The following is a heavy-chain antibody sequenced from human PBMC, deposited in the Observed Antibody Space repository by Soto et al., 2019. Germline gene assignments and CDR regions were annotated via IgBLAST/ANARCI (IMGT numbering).Heavy chain of an antibody. J-gene: IGHJ6*02. V-gene: IGHV1-18*01. CDR3: GRDLYFSSTSCNYYYYSGMDV. CDR1: GYTFTSYA. D-gene: IGHD2-2*01. CDR2: ISAYNGNT. Sequence: GASVKVSCKASGYTFTSYAMHWVRQAPGQGLEWMGWISAYNGNTNYAQKLQGRVTMTTDTSTSTAYMELRSLRSDDTAVYYCGRDLYFSSTSCNYYYYSGMDVWGQGTTVTVS.